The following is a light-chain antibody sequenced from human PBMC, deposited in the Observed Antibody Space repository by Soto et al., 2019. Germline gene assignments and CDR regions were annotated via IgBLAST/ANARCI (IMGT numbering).Light chain of an antibody. CDR3: QQYNAYPWT. CDR1: QSISSW. CDR2: KAS. Sequence: DIQITQSPSTLSASVGDRVTITCRASQSISSWVARYQQKPGKGPKPLIYKASHLESGVPSRFSGSGSGTEFTLTISSLQPEDFATYYCQQYNAYPWTFGQGTKVDIK. V-gene: IGKV1-5*03. J-gene: IGKJ1*01.